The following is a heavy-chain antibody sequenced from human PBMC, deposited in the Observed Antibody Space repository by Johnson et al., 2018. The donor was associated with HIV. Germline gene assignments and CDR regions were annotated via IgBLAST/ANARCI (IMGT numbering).Heavy chain of an antibody. D-gene: IGHD6-13*01. V-gene: IGHV3-33*06. CDR2: TWFDGINK. CDR1: GFTFSNYG. CDR3: AKVAVATAAGGVALDI. J-gene: IGHJ3*02. Sequence: VQLVESGGGVVQPGGSLRLSCAASGFTFSNYGMHWVRQAPGKGLEWVAVTWFDGINKYYSDSVKGRFTISRDNSKNTLYLQMNSLRAEDTAVYYCAKVAVATAAGGVALDIWGPGTMVTVSS.